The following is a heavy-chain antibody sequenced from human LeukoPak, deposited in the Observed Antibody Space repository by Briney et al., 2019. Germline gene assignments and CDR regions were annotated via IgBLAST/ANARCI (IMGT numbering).Heavy chain of an antibody. CDR1: GGSFSGYY. CDR3: ARQHYGSGSYVYFDY. V-gene: IGHV4-59*08. J-gene: IGHJ4*02. D-gene: IGHD3-10*01. CDR2: IYYSGST. Sequence: SETLSLTCAVYGGSFSGYYWSWIRQPPGKGLEWIGYIYYSGSTNYNPSLKSRVTISVDTSKNQFSLKLSSVTAADTAVYYCARQHYGSGSYVYFDYWGQGTLVTVSS.